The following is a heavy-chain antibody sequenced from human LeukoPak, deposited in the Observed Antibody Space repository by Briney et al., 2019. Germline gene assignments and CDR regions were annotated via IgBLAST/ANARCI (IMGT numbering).Heavy chain of an antibody. Sequence: GTSLRLSCAASGFAFSSYAMHWVRQAPGKGLEWLAVVSAHGVDKFYADSVKGRFTISKDTSKNTLSLQMNSLRVEDTAVYYCVKDTSGNYFFDYWGQGTLVTVSS. V-gene: IGHV3-30*04. CDR2: VSAHGVDK. CDR1: GFAFSSYA. D-gene: IGHD1-26*01. CDR3: VKDTSGNYFFDY. J-gene: IGHJ4*02.